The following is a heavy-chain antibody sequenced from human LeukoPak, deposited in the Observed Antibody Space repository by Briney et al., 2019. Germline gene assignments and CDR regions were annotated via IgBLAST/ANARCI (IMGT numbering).Heavy chain of an antibody. J-gene: IGHJ4*02. CDR3: ARDRTLEMATILDY. V-gene: IGHV3-30*04. CDR2: ISYDGSTK. Sequence: GGSLRLSCAASGFTFSSYAMHWVRQAPGKGLEGVAVISYDGSTKYYADSVKGRFTISRDNSKNTLYLQMNSLRAEDTAVYYCARDRTLEMATILDYWGQGTLVTVSS. D-gene: IGHD5-24*01. CDR1: GFTFSSYA.